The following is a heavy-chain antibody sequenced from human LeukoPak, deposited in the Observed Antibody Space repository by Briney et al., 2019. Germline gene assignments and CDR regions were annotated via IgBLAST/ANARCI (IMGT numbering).Heavy chain of an antibody. J-gene: IGHJ4*02. Sequence: ASVKVSCKASGYTFTRYGISWVRQAPGQGLEWMGRISAYNGNTNYAQKLQGRVTMTTDTSTSTAYMELRSLRSDDTAVYYCARDDSGWGYFSSSRWPGFDYWGQETLVTVSS. CDR1: GYTFTRYG. CDR3: ARDDSGWGYFSSSRWPGFDY. D-gene: IGHD2-2*01. CDR2: ISAYNGNT. V-gene: IGHV1-18*04.